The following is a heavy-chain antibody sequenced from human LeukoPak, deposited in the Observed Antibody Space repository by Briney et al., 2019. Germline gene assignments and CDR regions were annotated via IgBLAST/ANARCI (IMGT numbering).Heavy chain of an antibody. CDR3: ARDGATGGAFDI. V-gene: IGHV3-21*01. D-gene: IGHD1-1*01. CDR1: GFTFSSYS. J-gene: IGHJ3*02. CDR2: ISSSSYI. Sequence: GGSLRLSCAASGFTFSSYSMNWVRQAPGKGLEWASSISSSSYIYYADSVKGRFTISRDNAKNSLYLQMNSLRAEDTAVYYCARDGATGGAFDIWGQGTMVTVSS.